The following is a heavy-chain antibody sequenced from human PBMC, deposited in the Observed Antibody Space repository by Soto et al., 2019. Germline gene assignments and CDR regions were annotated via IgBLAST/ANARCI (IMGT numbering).Heavy chain of an antibody. V-gene: IGHV4-30-4*08. J-gene: IGHJ3*01. D-gene: IGHD5-18*01. CDR2: IYDSGVT. CDR3: VRDMAHGYTGNV. Sequence: SETLSLTCSVSGAIVTSGENYWSWVRQPPGKGLEWIGYIYDSGVTNYTPALKSRVTLSLDRPNNEVSLKLRSVTAADTAVYFCVRDMAHGYTGNVWGPGTLVDVS. CDR1: GAIVTSGENY.